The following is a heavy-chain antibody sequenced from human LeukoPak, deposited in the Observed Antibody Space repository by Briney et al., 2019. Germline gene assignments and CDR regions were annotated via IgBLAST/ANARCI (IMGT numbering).Heavy chain of an antibody. Sequence: PGGSLRLSCAASGFTFSSYWMSWVRQAPGKGLEWVANIKPDGREKNYVDSVKGRFTISRDNAKNSLYLQMSGLRFEDTAVYYCARDHYGYLDYWGQGTLVTVSS. CDR1: GFTFSSYW. V-gene: IGHV3-7*01. D-gene: IGHD3-10*01. CDR2: IKPDGREK. J-gene: IGHJ4*02. CDR3: ARDHYGYLDY.